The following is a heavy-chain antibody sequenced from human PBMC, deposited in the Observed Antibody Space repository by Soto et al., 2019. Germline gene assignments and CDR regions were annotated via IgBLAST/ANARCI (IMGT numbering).Heavy chain of an antibody. CDR1: GASISTGSYY. CDR3: ARYFLN. CDR2: IYYSGST. D-gene: IGHD3-3*01. J-gene: IGHJ4*02. V-gene: IGHV4-31*03. Sequence: QVHLQESGPGLLKPSQTLSLTCTVSGASISTGSYYWTWIRQHPGKGLEWIGYIYYSGSTYSNSSHTFRVTISVETSKNPFSQKLSSVTAAVTAVYSCARYFLNWGQGTLVTVSS.